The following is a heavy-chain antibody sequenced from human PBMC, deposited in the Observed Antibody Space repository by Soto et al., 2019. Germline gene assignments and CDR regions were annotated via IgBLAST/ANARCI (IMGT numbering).Heavy chain of an antibody. CDR1: GFTFSSYG. CDR3: AGRQVVPAPPTYYYYGMDV. J-gene: IGHJ6*02. Sequence: PGGSLRLSCAASGFTFSSYGMHWVRQAPGKGLEWVAVIWYDGSNKYYADSVKGRFTISRDNSKNTLYLQMNSLRAEDTAVYYCAGRQVVPAPPTYYYYGMDVWGQGTTVTVSS. CDR2: IWYDGSNK. D-gene: IGHD2-2*01. V-gene: IGHV3-33*01.